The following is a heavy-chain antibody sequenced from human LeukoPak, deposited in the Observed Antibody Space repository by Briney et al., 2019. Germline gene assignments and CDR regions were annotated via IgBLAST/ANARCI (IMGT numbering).Heavy chain of an antibody. CDR1: GFTFSSSA. V-gene: IGHV3-23*01. Sequence: WGSLRLSCGASGFTFSSSAMSWVRQAPGKGLEWVSSISGSGISTYYADSMKGRFTISRDNAKNSLYLQMNSLRAEDTAVYYCARDRRGIGKDFDIWGQGTTVTVSS. CDR2: ISGSGIST. D-gene: IGHD1-26*01. J-gene: IGHJ3*02. CDR3: ARDRRGIGKDFDI.